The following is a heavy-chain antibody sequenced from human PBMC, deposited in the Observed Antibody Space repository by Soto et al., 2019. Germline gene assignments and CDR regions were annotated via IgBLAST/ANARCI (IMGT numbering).Heavy chain of an antibody. V-gene: IGHV2-26*01. CDR3: ARISYGSGSYYSVWYFDL. Sequence: QVTLKESGPVLVKPTETLTLTCTVSGFSLSNARMGVSWIRQPPGKALEWLAHIFSNDEKSYSTSLKSRLTISKDTSKSQVVLTMTNMDPVDTATYYCARISYGSGSYYSVWYFDLWGRGTLVTVSS. D-gene: IGHD3-10*01. CDR1: GFSLSNARMG. J-gene: IGHJ2*01. CDR2: IFSNDEK.